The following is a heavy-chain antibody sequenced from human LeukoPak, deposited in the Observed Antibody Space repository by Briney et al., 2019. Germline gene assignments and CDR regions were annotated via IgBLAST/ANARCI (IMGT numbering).Heavy chain of an antibody. CDR1: GFTFTSSA. CDR2: IVVGSGNT. Sequence: SVKVSCKASGFTFTSSAVQWVRQARGQRLEWIGWIVVGSGNTNYAQKFQERVTITRDMSTSTAYMELSSLRSEDTAVYYCAADLRYYYGMDVWGQGTTVTVSS. V-gene: IGHV1-58*01. CDR3: AADLRYYYGMDV. J-gene: IGHJ6*02.